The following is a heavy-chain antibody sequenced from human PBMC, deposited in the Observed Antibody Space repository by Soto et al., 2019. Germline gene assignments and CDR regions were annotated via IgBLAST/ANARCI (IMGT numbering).Heavy chain of an antibody. CDR1: GFTFSSYA. CDR3: AKDRGRGSPVSGGLDV. V-gene: IGHV3-23*01. D-gene: IGHD3-10*01. CDR2: ISGSGGST. Sequence: GGSLRLSCAASGFTFSSYAMSWVRQAPGKGLEWVSAISGSGGSTYYADSVKGRFTISRDNAKNSLYLQMNSLRAEDTAVYYCAKDRGRGSPVSGGLDVWGQGTTVTDSS. J-gene: IGHJ6*02.